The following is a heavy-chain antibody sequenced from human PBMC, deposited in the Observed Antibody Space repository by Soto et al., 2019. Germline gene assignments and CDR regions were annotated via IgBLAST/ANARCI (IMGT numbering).Heavy chain of an antibody. Sequence: GGSLRLSCAASVFTFSSYAMSWVRQAPGKGLEWVSAISGSGGSTYYADSVKGRFTISRHNSKNTLYLQKNSLRAEDTAVYYCAKVRMGVATIDASDIWGQGTMVTVSS. J-gene: IGHJ3*02. CDR1: VFTFSSYA. CDR3: AKVRMGVATIDASDI. V-gene: IGHV3-23*01. D-gene: IGHD5-12*01. CDR2: ISGSGGST.